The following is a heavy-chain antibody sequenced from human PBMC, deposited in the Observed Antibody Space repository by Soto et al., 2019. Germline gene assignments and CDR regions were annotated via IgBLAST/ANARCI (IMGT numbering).Heavy chain of an antibody. Sequence: QLQLQESGSGLVKPSQNLSLTCAVSGTSISSGGYSWSWIRQPPGRGLEWIGYLYHDGTTFYNPSLLSRVSMSVDRSKNQFSLKLISVTAADTAVYYCAASRYCSSTTCYFFDFWGLGTLVSVSS. J-gene: IGHJ4*02. CDR2: LYHDGTT. CDR3: AASRYCSSTTCYFFDF. D-gene: IGHD2-2*01. CDR1: GTSISSGGYS. V-gene: IGHV4-30-2*01.